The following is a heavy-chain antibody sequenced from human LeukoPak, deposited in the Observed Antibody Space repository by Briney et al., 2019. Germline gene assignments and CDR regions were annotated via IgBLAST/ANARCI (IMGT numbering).Heavy chain of an antibody. Sequence: PGGSLRLSCAASGFTFSNYAMSWVRQAPGKGLEWVSGISGSGESTYYADSVKGRFTISRDNSKNTLYMQMNSLRAEDTAVYYCTRDATYYLRYGYFDYWGQGTLVTVSS. CDR1: GFTFSNYA. D-gene: IGHD2/OR15-2a*01. CDR2: ISGSGEST. V-gene: IGHV3-23*01. J-gene: IGHJ4*02. CDR3: TRDATYYLRYGYFDY.